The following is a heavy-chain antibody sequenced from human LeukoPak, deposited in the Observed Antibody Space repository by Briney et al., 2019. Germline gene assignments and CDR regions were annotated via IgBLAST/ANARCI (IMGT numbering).Heavy chain of an antibody. Sequence: SETLSLTCAVYGGSFSGYYWSWIRQPPGKGLEWIGEINHSGSTNYNPSLKSRVTMSVDTSKNQFSLKLSSVTAADTAVYYCARGADGDYDVWGEGTLVTVSS. D-gene: IGHD4-17*01. V-gene: IGHV4-34*01. CDR1: GGSFSGYY. CDR2: INHSGST. J-gene: IGHJ4*02. CDR3: ARGADGDYDV.